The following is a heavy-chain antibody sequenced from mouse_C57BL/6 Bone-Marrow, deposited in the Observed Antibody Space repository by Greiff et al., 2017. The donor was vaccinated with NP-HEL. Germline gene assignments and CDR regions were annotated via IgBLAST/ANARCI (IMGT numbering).Heavy chain of an antibody. D-gene: IGHD1-1*01. CDR2: IYPGNSDT. V-gene: IGHV1-5*01. CDR1: GYTFTSYW. Sequence: EVQLQQSGTVLARPGASVKMSCKTSGYTFTSYWMHWVKQRPGQGLEWIGAIYPGNSDTSYNQKFKGKAKLTAVTSASTSYMELSSLTNEDSAVYYCTRRSITTVVGLDYWGQGTTLTVSS. J-gene: IGHJ2*01. CDR3: TRRSITTVVGLDY.